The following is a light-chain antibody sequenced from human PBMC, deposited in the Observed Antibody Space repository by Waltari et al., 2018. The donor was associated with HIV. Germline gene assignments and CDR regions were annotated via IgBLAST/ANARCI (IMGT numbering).Light chain of an antibody. CDR2: DVT. CDR3: CSYSGSGTLYV. Sequence: QSALTQPRSVSGSPGQSVTISCTGTSSDVGGYTFVSWYQHHPGKAPKLEISDVTKRASAGPGRCSGSESGNTASLTISGLQAAEEAEYYCCSYSGSGTLYVVGTGTEVTVL. CDR1: SSDVGGYTF. J-gene: IGLJ1*01. V-gene: IGLV2-11*01.